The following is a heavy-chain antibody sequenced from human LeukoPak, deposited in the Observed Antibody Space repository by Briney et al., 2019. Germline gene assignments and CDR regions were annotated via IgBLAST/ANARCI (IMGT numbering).Heavy chain of an antibody. Sequence: RRSLRLSCAASGFSFSSYGMHWVRQAPGKGLEWVAVIWYDGSKKYYADSVKGRFIISRDNSRNTLYLQMNSLRAEDTAVYYCARVFPNLAGEYYFDYWGQGTLVTVSS. D-gene: IGHD3-16*01. CDR2: IWYDGSKK. J-gene: IGHJ4*02. V-gene: IGHV3-33*01. CDR1: GFSFSSYG. CDR3: ARVFPNLAGEYYFDY.